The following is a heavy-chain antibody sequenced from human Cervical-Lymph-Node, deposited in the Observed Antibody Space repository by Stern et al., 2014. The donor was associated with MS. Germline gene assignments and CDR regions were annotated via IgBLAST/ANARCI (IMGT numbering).Heavy chain of an antibody. J-gene: IGHJ6*02. CDR2: FDPEHGET. Sequence: VQLVQSGAEVNKPGASVKVSCKVSGYTLSEISMHWVRQAPGKGLEWMGGFDPEHGETLYAQKFQGRVTMAEDRSTDTAYMELSSLRSEDTAVYYCATHRGRVTYYYGMDVWGQGTTVTVSS. V-gene: IGHV1-24*01. D-gene: IGHD2-21*02. CDR1: GYTLSEIS. CDR3: ATHRGRVTYYYGMDV.